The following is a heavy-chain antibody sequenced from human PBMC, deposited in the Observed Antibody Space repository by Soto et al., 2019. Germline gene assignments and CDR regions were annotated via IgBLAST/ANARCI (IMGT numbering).Heavy chain of an antibody. CDR1: GGSISSGGYS. CDR3: ARVSHYYYGMDV. CDR2: IYHSGST. Sequence: SETLSLTCAVSGGSISSGGYSWSWIRQPPGKGLEWIGYIYHSGSTYYNPSLKSRVTISVDRSKNQFSLKLSSVTAADTAVCYCARVSHYYYGMDVWGQGTTVTVSS. V-gene: IGHV4-30-2*01. J-gene: IGHJ6*02.